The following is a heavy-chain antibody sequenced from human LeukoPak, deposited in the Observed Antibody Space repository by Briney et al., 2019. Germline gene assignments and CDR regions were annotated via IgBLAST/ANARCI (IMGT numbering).Heavy chain of an antibody. D-gene: IGHD1-26*01. J-gene: IGHJ4*02. Sequence: GGSLRLSCVASGFTFSDHYMDWVRQAPGKGLEWVGRIRNKGSSYTTEYAASVKGRFTISRDDSKNTLYLQVNSLKVEDTAVYYCTTDLKESGSDTTTGFQYWGQGTLVTVSS. CDR2: IRNKGSSYTT. CDR1: GFTFSDHY. CDR3: TTDLKESGSDTTTGFQY. V-gene: IGHV3-72*01.